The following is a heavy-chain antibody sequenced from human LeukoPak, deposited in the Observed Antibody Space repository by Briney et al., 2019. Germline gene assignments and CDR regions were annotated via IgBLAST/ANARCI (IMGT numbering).Heavy chain of an antibody. D-gene: IGHD3-16*02. CDR1: GYTFTDYY. Sequence: ASVKVSCKASGYTFTDYYIHWVRQAPGQGLEWMGIINPSGGSTSYAQKFQGRVTMTRDTSTSTVYMELSSLRSEDTAVYYCAREGIMITFGGVIVFDYWGQGTLVTVSS. V-gene: IGHV1-46*01. CDR3: AREGIMITFGGVIVFDY. J-gene: IGHJ4*02. CDR2: INPSGGST.